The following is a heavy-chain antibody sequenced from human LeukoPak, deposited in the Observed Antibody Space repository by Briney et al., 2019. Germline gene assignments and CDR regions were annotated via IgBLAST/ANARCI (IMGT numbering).Heavy chain of an antibody. Sequence: GSLRLSCAASGFTFSSYDMHWVRQAPGKGLEWVAVIWSDGSYRYYGDSVKGRFTISRDNSKNTLYLQMNSLRAEDTAVYYCAREELNSLDCWGQGTLVTVSS. D-gene: IGHD4-23*01. J-gene: IGHJ4*02. V-gene: IGHV3-33*01. CDR2: IWSDGSYR. CDR1: GFTFSSYD. CDR3: AREELNSLDC.